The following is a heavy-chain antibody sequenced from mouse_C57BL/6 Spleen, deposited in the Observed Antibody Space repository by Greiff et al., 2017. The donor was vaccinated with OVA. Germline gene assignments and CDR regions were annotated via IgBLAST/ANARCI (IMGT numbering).Heavy chain of an antibody. Sequence: VQLQQPGAELVRPGTSVKLSCKASGYTFTSYWMHWVKQRPGQGLEWIGVIDPSDSYTNYNQKFKGKATLTVDTSSSTAYMQLSSLTSEDSAVYYCARSPYYGSSYAWFAYWGQGTLVTVSA. CDR3: ARSPYYGSSYAWFAY. CDR2: IDPSDSYT. D-gene: IGHD1-1*01. V-gene: IGHV1-59*01. J-gene: IGHJ3*01. CDR1: GYTFTSYW.